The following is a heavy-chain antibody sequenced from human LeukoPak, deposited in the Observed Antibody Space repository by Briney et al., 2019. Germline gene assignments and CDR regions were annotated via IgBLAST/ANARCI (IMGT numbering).Heavy chain of an antibody. V-gene: IGHV4-38-2*02. D-gene: IGHD2-15*01. CDR1: GYFISTGYQ. CDR2: IYHDGST. CDR3: ARARILPIALDI. J-gene: IGHJ3*02. Sequence: SETLSLTCNVSGYFISTGYQWGWLRQPPGKGLEWIGNIYHDGSTYYDPSLKSRVTISIDTSRNHFSLNLKSVTAADTAVYYCARARILPIALDIWGPGTMVTVSS.